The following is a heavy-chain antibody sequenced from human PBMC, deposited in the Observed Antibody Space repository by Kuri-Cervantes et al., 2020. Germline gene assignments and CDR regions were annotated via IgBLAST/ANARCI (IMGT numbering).Heavy chain of an antibody. V-gene: IGHV4-30-4*01. CDR2: IYYSGST. Sequence: SETLSLTCTVSGGSISSGDYYWSWIRQPPGKGLEWIGYIYYSGSTYYNPSLKSRVTISVDTSKNQFSLKLSSVTAADTAVYYCARYTIGDYSGYNWFDPWGQGTRVTVSS. CDR1: GGSISSGDYY. D-gene: IGHD4-17*01. J-gene: IGHJ5*02. CDR3: ARYTIGDYSGYNWFDP.